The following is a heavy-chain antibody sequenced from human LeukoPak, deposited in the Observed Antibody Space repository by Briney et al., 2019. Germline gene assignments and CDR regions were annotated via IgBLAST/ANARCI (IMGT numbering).Heavy chain of an antibody. V-gene: IGHV4-38-2*02. Sequence: SETLSLTCAVSDYSISSAYYWGWIRQPPGKGLEWIGSIYHSGSTDYNPSPKSRATISVDTSKNQFSLKLRSVTAADTAVYYCARDQAYCGGDCYFDFWGQGTLVTVSS. J-gene: IGHJ4*02. D-gene: IGHD2-21*01. CDR2: IYHSGST. CDR1: DYSISSAYY. CDR3: ARDQAYCGGDCYFDF.